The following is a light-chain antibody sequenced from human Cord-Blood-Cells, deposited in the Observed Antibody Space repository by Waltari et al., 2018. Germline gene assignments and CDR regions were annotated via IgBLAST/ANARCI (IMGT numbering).Light chain of an antibody. J-gene: IGKJ2*01. CDR1: QDISNY. Sequence: DIQMTQSPSSLSASVGDRVTITCQASQDISNYLNWYQQKPGKAPKLLIYDASNLETGVPSMFSGSGSGTDFTFTISSLQPEDIATYYCQQYDNLPPGTFGQGTKLEIK. CDR2: DAS. V-gene: IGKV1-33*01. CDR3: QQYDNLPPGT.